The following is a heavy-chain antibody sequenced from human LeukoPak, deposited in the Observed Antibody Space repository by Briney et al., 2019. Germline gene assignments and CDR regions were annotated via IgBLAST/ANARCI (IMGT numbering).Heavy chain of an antibody. CDR1: GYTFNSYG. CDR2: ISVYNGNR. D-gene: IGHD6-6*01. CDR3: ERDGRFEYSHFYYFDY. V-gene: IGHV1-18*01. J-gene: IGHJ4*02. Sequence: ASVKVSCKASGYTFNSYGITWVRQAPGQGLEWMAWISVYNGNRRYAQNFQGRVTLTTDKSTTTAYMELRSLRSDDTATYYCERDGRFEYSHFYYFDYWGQGTQVTVSS.